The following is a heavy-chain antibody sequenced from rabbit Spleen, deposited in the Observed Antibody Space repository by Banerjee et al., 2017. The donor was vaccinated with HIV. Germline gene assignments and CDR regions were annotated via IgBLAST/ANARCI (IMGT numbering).Heavy chain of an antibody. CDR3: ARDSSGSNILTFNL. V-gene: IGHV1S45*01. CDR2: IGTGSSGST. CDR1: GFSFSSSYY. Sequence: QEQLVESGGGLVQPEGSLTLTCKASGFSFSSSYYMCWVRQAPGKGLEWIACIGTGSSGSTYYASWAKGRFTISKTSSTTVTLQMTSLTAADTATYFCARDSSGSNILTFNLWGPGTLVTVS. D-gene: IGHD1-1*01. J-gene: IGHJ4*01.